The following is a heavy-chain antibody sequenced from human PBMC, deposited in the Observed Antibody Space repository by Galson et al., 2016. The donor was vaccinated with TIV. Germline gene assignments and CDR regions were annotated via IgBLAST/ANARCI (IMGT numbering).Heavy chain of an antibody. CDR1: GFTFSKFW. D-gene: IGHD3-3*01. CDR3: ARTYEAYYYHLDV. V-gene: IGHV3-74*01. J-gene: IGHJ6*03. Sequence: SLRLSCAASGFTFSKFWMHWVRQVPGKGLVWVSRIKTDGSRTDYVDAVQGRFTISRDNAKNSLYLQMNSLRAEDTALYYCARTYEAYYYHLDVWGKGTTVTVSS. CDR2: IKTDGSRT.